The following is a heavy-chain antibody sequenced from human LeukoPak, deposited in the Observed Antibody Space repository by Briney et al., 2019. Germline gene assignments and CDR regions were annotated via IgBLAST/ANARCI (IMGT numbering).Heavy chain of an antibody. CDR3: ARDQSGSGSYYINPPFDY. V-gene: IGHV3-30*04. CDR2: ISYDGSNK. D-gene: IGHD3-10*01. CDR1: GFTFSSYA. J-gene: IGHJ4*02. Sequence: GGSLRLSCAASGFTFSSYAMHWVRQAPGKGLEWVAVISYDGSNKYYADSVKGRFTISRDNAKNSLYLQMNSLRAEDTAVYYCARDQSGSGSYYINPPFDYWGQGTLVTVSS.